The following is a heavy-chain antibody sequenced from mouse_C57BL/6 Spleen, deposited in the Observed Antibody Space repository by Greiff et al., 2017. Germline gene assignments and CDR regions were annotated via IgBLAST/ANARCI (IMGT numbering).Heavy chain of an antibody. J-gene: IGHJ4*01. CDR3: ARKGDYDVGAMGY. D-gene: IGHD2-4*01. CDR2: IGRGGST. V-gene: IGHV2-2*01. CDR1: GFSLTSYG. Sequence: VKLMESGPGLVQPSQSLSITCTVSGFSLTSYGVHWVRQSPGKGLEWLGVIGRGGSTDYNAAFISRLSISKDNSKSQVFFKMNSLQADDTAIYYCARKGDYDVGAMGYWGQGTSDTVSS.